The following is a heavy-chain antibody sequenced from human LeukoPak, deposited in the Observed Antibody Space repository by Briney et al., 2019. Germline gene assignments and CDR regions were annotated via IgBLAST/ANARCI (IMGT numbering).Heavy chain of an antibody. J-gene: IGHJ6*02. CDR1: GFTFSTST. CDR3: ARPLSNGYFHDSGGYYPYAMDV. V-gene: IGHV3-30*09. D-gene: IGHD3-22*01. Sequence: GGSLRLSCAASGFTFSTSTMHWVRQAPGKGLEWVAVISYDGGNKFYADSVKGRFAISRDNSKNTLYLQMNSLRAYDSAVYYCARPLSNGYFHDSGGYYPYAMDVWGQGTTVTVSS. CDR2: ISYDGGNK.